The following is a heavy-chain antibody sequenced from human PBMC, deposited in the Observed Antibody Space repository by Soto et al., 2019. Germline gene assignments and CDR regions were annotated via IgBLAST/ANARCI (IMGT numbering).Heavy chain of an antibody. CDR2: SHHDGST. D-gene: IGHD1-1*01. Sequence: SDTLSVTCAVANGSITSNDWWRWVRQPPGKGLEWIGESHHDGSTNYNPSLKSRVTISLDKSKNQFSLKVTSVTATDTDVYYCAKNGAYYLDIWGRGTTVNVSS. V-gene: IGHV4-4*02. CDR1: NGSITSNDW. CDR3: AKNGAYYLDI. J-gene: IGHJ6*03.